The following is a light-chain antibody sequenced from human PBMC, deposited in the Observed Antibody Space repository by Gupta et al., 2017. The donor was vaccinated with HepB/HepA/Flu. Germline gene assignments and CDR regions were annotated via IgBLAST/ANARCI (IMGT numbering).Light chain of an antibody. Sequence: ESVLTQSPGTLSLSPGDRATLSCRASQSVSGSYLAWYQQKPGQAPRLLIDGASSRATGIPDRFSGSGSGTDFTLTISRLDPEDFAVYYCQQYGVSPRSFGQGTKLEIK. CDR2: GAS. CDR3: QQYGVSPRS. J-gene: IGKJ2*04. CDR1: QSVSGSY. V-gene: IGKV3-20*01.